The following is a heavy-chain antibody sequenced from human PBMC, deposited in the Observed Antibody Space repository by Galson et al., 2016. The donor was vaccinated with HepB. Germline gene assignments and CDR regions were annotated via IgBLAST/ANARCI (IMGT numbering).Heavy chain of an antibody. V-gene: IGHV3-7*01. CDR3: ARDSSSGYVIDAFDI. J-gene: IGHJ3*02. Sequence: SLRLSCAASGFSFSGYWMSWVRQAPGKGLQWVANIKEDGSGEYYVDFVKGRFAISRDNAKNSLYLQMSSLRAEDTAVYYCARDSSSGYVIDAFDIWGQGTMVTVSS. CDR1: GFSFSGYW. D-gene: IGHD5-12*01. CDR2: IKEDGSGE.